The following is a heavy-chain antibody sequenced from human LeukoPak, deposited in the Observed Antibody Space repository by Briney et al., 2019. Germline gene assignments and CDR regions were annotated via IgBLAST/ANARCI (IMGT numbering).Heavy chain of an antibody. V-gene: IGHV3-66*01. CDR1: GFTVSSNY. Sequence: PGGSLRLSCAASGFTVSSNYMSWVRQAPGKGLEWVSVIYSGGSTYYADSVKGRFTISRDNSKNTLYLQMNSLRAEDTAVYYCARALAGWELLAPHYYYYYGMDVWGQGTTVTVSS. CDR3: ARALAGWELLAPHYYYYYGMDV. J-gene: IGHJ6*02. D-gene: IGHD1-26*01. CDR2: IYSGGST.